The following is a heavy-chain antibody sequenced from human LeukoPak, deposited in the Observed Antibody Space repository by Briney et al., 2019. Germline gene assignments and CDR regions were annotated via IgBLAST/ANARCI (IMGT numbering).Heavy chain of an antibody. CDR3: ARDGGSSSYHFDY. J-gene: IGHJ4*02. D-gene: IGHD6-6*01. Sequence: PGGSLRLSCAASGFTFSSYSMNWVRQAPGKGLEWVSYISSSSSTIYYADSVKGRFTISRDNAKNSLYLQMNSLRAEDTAVYYCARDGGSSSYHFDYWGQGTLVTVSS. CDR2: ISSSSSTI. V-gene: IGHV3-48*04. CDR1: GFTFSSYS.